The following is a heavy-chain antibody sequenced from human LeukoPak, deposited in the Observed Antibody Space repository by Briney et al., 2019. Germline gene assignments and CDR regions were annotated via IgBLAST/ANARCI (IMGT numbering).Heavy chain of an antibody. CDR2: ISYDGNNK. V-gene: IGHV3-30-3*01. CDR3: ARDPKGGFSYGWGAFDI. CDR1: GFTFTTYW. Sequence: GGSLRLSCAASGFTFTTYWMHWVRQAPGKGLEWVAVISYDGNNKYYADSVKGRFIISRDNSKNTLYLQMNSLRAEDTAVYYYARDPKGGFSYGWGAFDIWGQGTMVTVSS. D-gene: IGHD5-18*01. J-gene: IGHJ3*02.